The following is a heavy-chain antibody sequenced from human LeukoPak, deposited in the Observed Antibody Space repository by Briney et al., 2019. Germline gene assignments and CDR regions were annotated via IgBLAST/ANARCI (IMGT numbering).Heavy chain of an antibody. CDR3: ARGEYGSGSYHIDY. Sequence: GGTLRLSCAASGFTFSSYGMSWVRQAPGKGLEWVSAISGSGGSTYYADSVKGRFTISRDNAKNSLYLQMNSLRAEDTAVYYCARGEYGSGSYHIDYWGQGTLVTVSS. CDR1: GFTFSSYG. D-gene: IGHD3-10*01. J-gene: IGHJ4*02. CDR2: ISGSGGST. V-gene: IGHV3-23*01.